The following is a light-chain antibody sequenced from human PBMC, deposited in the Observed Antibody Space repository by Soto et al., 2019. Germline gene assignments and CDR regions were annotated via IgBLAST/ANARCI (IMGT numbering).Light chain of an antibody. Sequence: ETALTQSPATLSLSPGERATLSCRASQSVSSYLAWYQQKPGQAPRLLIYDASNRATGIPARFSCSGSGTDFTLTISSLEPEDFAVYYCQQRSNWPLTFGGGTKVEIK. CDR2: DAS. J-gene: IGKJ4*01. CDR1: QSVSSY. CDR3: QQRSNWPLT. V-gene: IGKV3-11*01.